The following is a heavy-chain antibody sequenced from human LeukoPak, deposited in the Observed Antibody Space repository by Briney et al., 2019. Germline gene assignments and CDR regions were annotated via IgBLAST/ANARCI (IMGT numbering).Heavy chain of an antibody. CDR1: GYSISRGYY. Sequence: SETLTLTCAVSGYSISRGYYWGWVRQPPGKRPQWIGSVHESGSSYYNPSVKSRVTISLGTSQNQFSLTLTSVTAADSATYYCVRGEVGDFDSWGQGSLVTVSS. V-gene: IGHV4-38-2*01. J-gene: IGHJ4*02. CDR2: VHESGSS. D-gene: IGHD1-26*01. CDR3: VRGEVGDFDS.